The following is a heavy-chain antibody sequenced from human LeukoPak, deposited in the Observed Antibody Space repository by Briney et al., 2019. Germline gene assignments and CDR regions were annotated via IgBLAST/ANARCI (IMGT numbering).Heavy chain of an antibody. Sequence: ASVKVSCKASGGTSSNYAISWVRQAPGQGLEWMGWINANNGNTNYAQNLQGRVTMTRDTSTSTAYMELRSLRSDDTAVYYCARGPIAAAGDYWGQGTLVTVSS. CDR3: ARGPIAAAGDY. CDR2: INANNGNT. V-gene: IGHV1-18*01. D-gene: IGHD6-13*01. J-gene: IGHJ4*02. CDR1: GGTSSNYA.